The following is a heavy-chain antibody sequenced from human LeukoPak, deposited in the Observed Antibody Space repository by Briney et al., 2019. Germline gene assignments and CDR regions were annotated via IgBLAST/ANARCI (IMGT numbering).Heavy chain of an antibody. Sequence: GGSLRLSCAASGFTHRRYGMHWVRRAPGGGLEWVAFIRYDGSNKYTADSVKGRITISRDNSKITLYLKMNSLRAEDTAVYYWSKDSSVYYDDSRNLDYWGQGTLVTVSS. D-gene: IGHD3-22*01. CDR1: GFTHRRYG. J-gene: IGHJ4*02. CDR2: IRYDGSNK. CDR3: SKDSSVYYDDSRNLDY. V-gene: IGHV3-30*02.